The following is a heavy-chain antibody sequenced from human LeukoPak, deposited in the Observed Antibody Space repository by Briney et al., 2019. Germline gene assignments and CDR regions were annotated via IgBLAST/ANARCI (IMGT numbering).Heavy chain of an antibody. V-gene: IGHV3-23*01. CDR1: GFNFGSYS. D-gene: IGHD3-22*01. CDR2: ISADSATT. CDR3: AREGYYYDSSGYNFDY. Sequence: GGSLRLSCAASGFNFGSYSMTWVRQAPGKGLEWVSVISADSATTFYADSVKGRFTISRDNAKNTVFLQMSSLRAEDTAVYYCAREGYYYDSSGYNFDYWGQGTLVTVSS. J-gene: IGHJ4*02.